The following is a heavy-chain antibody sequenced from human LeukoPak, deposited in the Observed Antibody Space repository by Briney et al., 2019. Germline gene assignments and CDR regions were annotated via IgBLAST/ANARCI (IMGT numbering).Heavy chain of an antibody. J-gene: IGHJ3*02. CDR1: GFTFSSYA. V-gene: IGHV3-33*08. CDR3: ARDSGSSGWASAFDI. D-gene: IGHD6-19*01. CDR2: TWYDGSNK. Sequence: PGGSLRLSCAASGFTFSSYAMHWVRQAPGKGLEWVAVTWYDGSNKYYADSVKGRFTISRDNSKNTLYLQMNSLRAEDTAMYYCARDSGSSGWASAFDIWGQGTMVTVSS.